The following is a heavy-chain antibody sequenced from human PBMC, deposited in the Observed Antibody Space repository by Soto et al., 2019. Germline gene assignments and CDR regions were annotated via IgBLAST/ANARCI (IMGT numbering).Heavy chain of an antibody. Sequence: SETLSLTCTVSGGSISSYYWSWIRQPPGKGLEWIGYIYYSGSTNYNPSLKSRVTISVDTSKNQFSLKLSSVTAADTAVYYCARDSLYSSGWPYYFDYWRQGTLVTVSS. D-gene: IGHD6-19*01. J-gene: IGHJ4*02. CDR3: ARDSLYSSGWPYYFDY. V-gene: IGHV4-59*01. CDR1: GGSISSYY. CDR2: IYYSGST.